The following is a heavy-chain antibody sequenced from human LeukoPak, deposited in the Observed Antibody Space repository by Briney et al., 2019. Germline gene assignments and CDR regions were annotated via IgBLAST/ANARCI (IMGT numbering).Heavy chain of an antibody. CDR3: AREWGGSYFRY. CDR2: ISDDGSIT. J-gene: IGHJ4*02. CDR1: GFTLSGYW. V-gene: IGHV3-74*01. D-gene: IGHD1-26*01. Sequence: GGSLRLSCAASGFTLSGYWMQWVRQAPGKGLVWVSRISDDGSITNYADSVKGRFTISTDNSENMLYLEMSTLRAEDTAVYYCAREWGGSYFRYWGQGTLVTVSS.